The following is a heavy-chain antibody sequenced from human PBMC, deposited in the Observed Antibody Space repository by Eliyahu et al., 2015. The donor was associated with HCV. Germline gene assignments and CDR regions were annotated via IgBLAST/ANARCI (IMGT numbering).Heavy chain of an antibody. V-gene: IGHV3-15*01. D-gene: IGHD3-10*01. CDR2: VKSRADGGTT. J-gene: IGHJ4*02. CDR3: VPHYNYGSGSYNYFEY. CDR1: GFIFNDAW. Sequence: EVQLVESGGGLVKPGGSLRLACAASGFIFNDAWMSWVRQAPGKGLEWVGRVKSRADGGTTDYTAPVKGRFSVSRDDSKNTVYLEMNSLRTEDTAVYYCVPHYNYGSGSYNYFEYWGQGTLVTVSS.